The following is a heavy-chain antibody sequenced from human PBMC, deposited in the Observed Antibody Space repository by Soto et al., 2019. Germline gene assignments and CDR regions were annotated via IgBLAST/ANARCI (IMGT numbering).Heavy chain of an antibody. CDR1: GFTFSSYA. J-gene: IGHJ4*02. CDR2: ISGSGGST. Sequence: PGGSLRLSCAASGFTFSSYAMSWVRQAPGKGLEWVTAISGSGGSTYYADSVKGRFTISRDNSKNTLYLQMNSLRAEDTAVYYCAKALDIVATIDPYFDYWGQGTLVTVSS. CDR3: AKALDIVATIDPYFDY. V-gene: IGHV3-23*01. D-gene: IGHD5-12*01.